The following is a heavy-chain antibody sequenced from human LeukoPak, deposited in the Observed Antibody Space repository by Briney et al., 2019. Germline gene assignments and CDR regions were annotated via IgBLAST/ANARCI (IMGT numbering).Heavy chain of an antibody. CDR1: GFTFSSYA. V-gene: IGHV3-30*04. CDR3: ARDVRSGYDLGY. J-gene: IGHJ4*02. Sequence: PGRSLRLSCAASGFTFSSYAMHWVRQAPGKGLEWVAVISYDGSNKYYADSVKGRFTISRDNSKSTLYLQMNSLRAEDTAVYYCARDVRSGYDLGYWGQGTLVTVSS. CDR2: ISYDGSNK. D-gene: IGHD5-12*01.